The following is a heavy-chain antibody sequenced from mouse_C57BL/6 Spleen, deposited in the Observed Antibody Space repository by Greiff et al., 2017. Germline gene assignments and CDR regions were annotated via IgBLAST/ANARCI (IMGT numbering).Heavy chain of an antibody. V-gene: IGHV6-6*01. CDR1: GFTFSDAW. D-gene: IGHD2-5*01. CDR3: TRPNYSNYGFAY. CDR2: IRNKANNHAT. Sequence: EVKLMESGGGLVQPGGSMKLSCAASGFTFSDAWMDWVRQSPEKGLEWVAEIRNKANNHATYYAESVKGRFTISRDDSKSSVYLQMNSLRAEDTGIYYCTRPNYSNYGFAYWGQGTLVTVSA. J-gene: IGHJ3*01.